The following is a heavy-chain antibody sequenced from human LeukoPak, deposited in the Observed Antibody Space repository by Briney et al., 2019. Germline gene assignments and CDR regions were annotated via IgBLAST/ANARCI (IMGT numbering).Heavy chain of an antibody. CDR1: GASISSYS. CDR2: IYTSGST. V-gene: IGHV4-4*09. CDR3: ARLAASSSSDH. J-gene: IGHJ5*02. D-gene: IGHD6-6*01. Sequence: AETLSLTCNASGASISSYSWSWIRQPPGKGLEWIGYIYTSGSTNYNPSLKSRVTISLDMSKNQFTLKLSSVTAADTAVYYCARLAASSSSDHWGQGTLVTVSS.